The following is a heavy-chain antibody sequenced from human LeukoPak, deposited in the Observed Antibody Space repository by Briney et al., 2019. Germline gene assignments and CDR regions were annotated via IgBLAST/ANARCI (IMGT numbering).Heavy chain of an antibody. CDR1: GYTFLHYD. D-gene: IGHD3-10*01. CDR3: AREINGAFDY. CDR2: ISPYNGNT. Sequence: ASVKVSCKASGYTFLHYDFNWVRQAPGHGLEWVGWISPYNGNTKYKQSLQGRFTMSTYASTTTAYLEMTGLTSDDTAVYYCAREINGAFDYWGQGTVVTVSA. J-gene: IGHJ4*02. V-gene: IGHV1-18*01.